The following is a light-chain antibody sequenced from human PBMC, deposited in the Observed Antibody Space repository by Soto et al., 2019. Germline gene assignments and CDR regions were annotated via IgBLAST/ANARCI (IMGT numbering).Light chain of an antibody. V-gene: IGKV3-15*01. CDR1: QSVGGN. CDR2: AAS. CDR3: QQYNNWPPWT. J-gene: IGKJ1*01. Sequence: EIVMMQSPATLSVSPGERATLSCRASQSVGGNLAWYQQKPGQPPRLLIYAASSRPTGIPARFSGSGSGTEFTLTISSLQSEDFAVYYCQQYNNWPPWTFGQGTKVEIK.